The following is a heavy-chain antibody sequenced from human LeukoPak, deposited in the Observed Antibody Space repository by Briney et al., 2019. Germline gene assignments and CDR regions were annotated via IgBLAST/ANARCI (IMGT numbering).Heavy chain of an antibody. CDR1: GFTFSSYG. V-gene: IGHV3-30*03. CDR2: ISYDGSNK. D-gene: IGHD2-2*01. CDR3: ARVSRAYYYYYYGMDV. Sequence: QPGGSLRLPCAASGFTFSSYGMHWVRQAPGKGLEWVAVISYDGSNKYYADSVKGRFTISRDNSKNTLYLQMNSLRAEDTAVYYCARVSRAYYYYYYGMDVWGQGTTVTVSS. J-gene: IGHJ6*02.